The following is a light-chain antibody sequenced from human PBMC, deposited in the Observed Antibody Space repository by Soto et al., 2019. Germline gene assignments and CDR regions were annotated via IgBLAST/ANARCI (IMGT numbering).Light chain of an antibody. CDR3: AAWDDSLSVYV. CDR1: SSNIGSNF. J-gene: IGLJ1*01. Sequence: QSVLTQPPSASGTPGQRVTFSCSGSSSNIGSNFVYWYQQLPGTAPKLLIYRNEQRPSGVPDRFSGSKSGTSAFLAIRGLRSEDGADYYCAAWDDSLSVYVFGTGTKVTVL. CDR2: RNE. V-gene: IGLV1-47*01.